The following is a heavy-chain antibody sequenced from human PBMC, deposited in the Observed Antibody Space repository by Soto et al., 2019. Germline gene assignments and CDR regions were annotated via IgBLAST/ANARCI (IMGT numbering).Heavy chain of an antibody. J-gene: IGHJ5*02. D-gene: IGHD3-16*01. CDR3: ARLKQDYAVA. CDR2: MNPNSGNT. V-gene: IGHV1-8*01. CDR1: GYTFTSYD. Sequence: QVQLVQSGAEVKKPGASVKVSCKASGYTFTSYDINWVRLATGLGLEWMGWMNPNSGNTAYAQKLQGRVTMTRNTSISTAYLELSSLRSEDTAVYYCARLKQDYAVAWGQGTLVTVSS.